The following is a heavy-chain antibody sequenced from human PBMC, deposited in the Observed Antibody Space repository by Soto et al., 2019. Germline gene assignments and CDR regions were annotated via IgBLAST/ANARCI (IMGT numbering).Heavy chain of an antibody. Sequence: GASVKVSCTASGGTFSSYAISWVRQAPGQGLEWMAIIIPIFGRTNYAQEFQGRVTLTSDTSTSTVYMELSSLRFEDTALFYCARDLAAGDLWGQGTLVTVSS. CDR3: ARDLAAGDL. CDR1: GGTFSSYA. J-gene: IGHJ5*02. D-gene: IGHD6-13*01. V-gene: IGHV1-69*04. CDR2: IIPIFGRT.